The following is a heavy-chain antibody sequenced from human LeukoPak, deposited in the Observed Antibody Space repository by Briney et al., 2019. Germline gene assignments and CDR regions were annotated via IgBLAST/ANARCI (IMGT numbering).Heavy chain of an antibody. CDR1: GFTFDDYA. CDR2: ISWNSGSI. J-gene: IGHJ6*03. CDR3: AKAGTYYDFWRYMDV. V-gene: IGHV3-9*03. Sequence: GGSLRLSCAPSGFTFDDYAMHWVRQAPGKGLEWGSGISWNSGSIGYADSVKGRFPISRDNAKNSLYLQMNSLRAEDMALYYCAKAGTYYDFWRYMDVWGKGTTVTVSS. D-gene: IGHD3-3*01.